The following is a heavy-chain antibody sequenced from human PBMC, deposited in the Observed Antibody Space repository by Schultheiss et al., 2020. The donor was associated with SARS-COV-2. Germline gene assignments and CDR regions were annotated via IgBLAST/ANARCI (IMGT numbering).Heavy chain of an antibody. D-gene: IGHD3-16*01. CDR1: GFTSGLTFNNAW. V-gene: IGHV3-15*01. CDR3: ATGVMRYFAY. J-gene: IGHJ4*02. Sequence: GGSLRLSCVGSGFTSGLTFNNAWMSWVRQAPGKGLEWIGRVKSKSHGETTDYITPVEGRFTISRDDSENTVYLQMNGLKTEDTAVYYCATGVMRYFAYWGQGTLVTVSS. CDR2: VKSKSHGETT.